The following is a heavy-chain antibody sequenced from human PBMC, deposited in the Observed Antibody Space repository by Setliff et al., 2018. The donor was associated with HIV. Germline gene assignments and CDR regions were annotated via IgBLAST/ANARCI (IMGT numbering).Heavy chain of an antibody. Sequence: SETLSLTCAVSGYSISSGYYWGWIRQPPGKGLEWIGSIYYSGSTYYNPSLNSRVTILVDTSKNQFSLKLSSVTAADTAVYHCARRNSGWYDAFDIWGQGTMVTVSS. V-gene: IGHV4-38-2*01. J-gene: IGHJ3*02. CDR2: IYYSGST. D-gene: IGHD6-19*01. CDR3: ARRNSGWYDAFDI. CDR1: GYSISSGYY.